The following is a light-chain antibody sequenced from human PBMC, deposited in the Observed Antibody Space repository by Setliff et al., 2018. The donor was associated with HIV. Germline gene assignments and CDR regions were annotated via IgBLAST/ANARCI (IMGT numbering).Light chain of an antibody. V-gene: IGLV1-47*01. Sequence: QFVLTQPPSASGTPGQRVTISCSGSSSNIRSNYVYWYQQLPGTAPKLLIYRNNQRPSGVPDRFSGSKSGTSASLAISGFRSEDEADYYCAAWDDSLSGYNYVFGTGTKV. CDR2: RNN. CDR3: AAWDDSLSGYNYV. J-gene: IGLJ1*01. CDR1: SSNIRSNY.